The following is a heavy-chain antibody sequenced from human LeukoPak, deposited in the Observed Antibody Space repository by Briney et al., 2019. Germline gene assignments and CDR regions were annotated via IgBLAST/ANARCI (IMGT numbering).Heavy chain of an antibody. CDR1: GFTFSSYS. D-gene: IGHD3-10*01. CDR2: ISSSSSYI. V-gene: IGHV3-21*01. Sequence: GGSLRLSFAASGFTFSSYSMNWDRQAPGKGLEWVSSISSSSSYIYYADSEKGRFTISRDNAKNSLYLQMNSLRAEDTAVYYCARDSGWFGELYHDYWGQGTLVTVSS. J-gene: IGHJ4*02. CDR3: ARDSGWFGELYHDY.